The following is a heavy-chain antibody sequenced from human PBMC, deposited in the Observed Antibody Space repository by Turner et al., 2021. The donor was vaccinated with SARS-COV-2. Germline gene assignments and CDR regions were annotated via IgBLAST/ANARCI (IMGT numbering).Heavy chain of an antibody. Sequence: EVQLVESGGGLGQLGRSLRLSCAVSGFTFDDYAMHGVRQAPGKGLEWVAGISWNSSSIGYADSVKGLFTISRDNAKNSLYLQMNSLRAEDTALYYCAKDISVSGGWSDAFDIWGQGTMVTVSS. D-gene: IGHD6-19*01. J-gene: IGHJ3*02. CDR1: GFTFDDYA. CDR2: ISWNSSSI. CDR3: AKDISVSGGWSDAFDI. V-gene: IGHV3-9*01.